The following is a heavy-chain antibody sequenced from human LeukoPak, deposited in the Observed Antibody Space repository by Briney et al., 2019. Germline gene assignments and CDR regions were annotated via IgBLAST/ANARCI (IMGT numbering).Heavy chain of an antibody. V-gene: IGHV4-4*02. J-gene: IGHJ5*02. CDR3: ATTAAAGTRLAWFDP. D-gene: IGHD6-13*01. CDR2: IYHSGST. CDR1: GGSISSSNW. Sequence: SETLSLTCAVSGGSISSSNWWSWVRQPPGKGLEWIGEIYHSGSTNYNPSLKSRVTISVDKSKNQFSLKLSSVTAADTAVYYCATTAAAGTRLAWFDPWGQGTLVTVSS.